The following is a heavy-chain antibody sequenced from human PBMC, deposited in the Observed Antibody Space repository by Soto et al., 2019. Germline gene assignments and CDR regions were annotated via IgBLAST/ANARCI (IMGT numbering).Heavy chain of an antibody. CDR2: ISSNGGST. CDR3: ARGGYDILTGINAEYFQH. V-gene: IGHV3-64*01. J-gene: IGHJ1*01. CDR1: GFTFSSYA. D-gene: IGHD3-9*01. Sequence: GGSLRLSCAASGFTFSSYAMHWVRQAPGKGLEYVSAISSNGGSTYYANSVKGRFTISRDNSKNTLYLQMGSLRAEDMAVYYCARGGYDILTGINAEYFQHWGQGTLVTVSS.